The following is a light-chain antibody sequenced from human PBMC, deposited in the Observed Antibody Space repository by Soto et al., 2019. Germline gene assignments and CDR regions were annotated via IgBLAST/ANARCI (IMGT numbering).Light chain of an antibody. J-gene: IGKJ5*01. Sequence: TLSAATLSLSPEERATPSGGASQSVSSSLAWYQQKPGQAPRLLVYDASPRATGVPARFSGSRSGTDFTLTISSLEPEDFAVYYCQQRNDWPPITFGQGTRLEIK. CDR1: QSVSSS. CDR2: DAS. V-gene: IGKV3-11*01. CDR3: QQRNDWPPIT.